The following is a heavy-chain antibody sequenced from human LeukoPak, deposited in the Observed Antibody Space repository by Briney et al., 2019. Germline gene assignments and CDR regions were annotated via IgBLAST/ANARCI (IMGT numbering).Heavy chain of an antibody. CDR3: AKDRWRDGSSSFDN. Sequence: GASVTVSFTSSAYTFSIYSINWVRQAPGQGLEWMGWISTYNGNTNYAQKLQGRVTMTTDTSTSTAYLELRSLRSDDTAVYYCAKDRWRDGSSSFDNWGQGTLVTVSS. J-gene: IGHJ4*02. D-gene: IGHD6-6*01. CDR1: AYTFSIYS. V-gene: IGHV1-18*01. CDR2: ISTYNGNT.